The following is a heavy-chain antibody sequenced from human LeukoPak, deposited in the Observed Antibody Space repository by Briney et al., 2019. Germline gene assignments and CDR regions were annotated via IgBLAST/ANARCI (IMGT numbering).Heavy chain of an antibody. D-gene: IGHD4-17*01. CDR1: GGSFSGYY. Sequence: SETLSLTCAVYGGSFSGYYWSWIRQPPGKGLEWIGEINHSGSTNYNPSLKSRVTISVDTSKNQFSLKLSSVTAADTAVYYCARSHLLSSSAYGCWFDPWGQGTLVTVSS. V-gene: IGHV4-34*01. J-gene: IGHJ5*02. CDR2: INHSGST. CDR3: ARSHLLSSSAYGCWFDP.